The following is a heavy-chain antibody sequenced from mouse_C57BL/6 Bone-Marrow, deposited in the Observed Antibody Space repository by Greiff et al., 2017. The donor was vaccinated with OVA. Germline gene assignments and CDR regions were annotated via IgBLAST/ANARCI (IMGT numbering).Heavy chain of an antibody. CDR3: TTGGGNDEIYYYAIDY. V-gene: IGHV14-4*01. Sequence: VQLQQSGAELVRPGASVKLSCTASGFNIKDDYMHWVKQRPEQGLEWIGWIDPENGDTEYASKFQGKATITEDTSSNTAYLQLSSLTSEDTAVYYCTTGGGNDEIYYYAIDYWGQGTSVTVSS. D-gene: IGHD2-2*01. CDR2: IDPENGDT. CDR1: GFNIKDDY. J-gene: IGHJ4*01.